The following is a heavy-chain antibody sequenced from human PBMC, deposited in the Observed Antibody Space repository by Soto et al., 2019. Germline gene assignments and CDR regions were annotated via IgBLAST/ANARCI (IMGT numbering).Heavy chain of an antibody. CDR3: ARVWGRYVSPYNWFDS. J-gene: IGHJ5*01. Sequence: ASVKVSCKASGGTFSSYAISWVRQAPGQGLEWMGGIIPIFGTANYAQKFQGRVTITADESTSTAYMELSSLRSEDTAVHYCARVWGRYVSPYNWFDSWGQGTLVTVSS. D-gene: IGHD7-27*01. V-gene: IGHV1-69*13. CDR2: IIPIFGTA. CDR1: GGTFSSYA.